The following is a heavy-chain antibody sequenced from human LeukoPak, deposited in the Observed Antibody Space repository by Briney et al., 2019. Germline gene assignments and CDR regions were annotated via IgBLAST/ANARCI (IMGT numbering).Heavy chain of an antibody. Sequence: SGGSLRLSCAASGFTFSSYWMHWVRQAPGKGLVWVSRINSDGSSTSYADSVKGRFTISRDNAKNTLYLQMNSLRAEDTAVYYCASVPLRGAGDYWGQGTLVTVSS. CDR3: ASVPLRGAGDY. D-gene: IGHD5-24*01. J-gene: IGHJ4*02. V-gene: IGHV3-74*01. CDR1: GFTFSSYW. CDR2: INSDGSST.